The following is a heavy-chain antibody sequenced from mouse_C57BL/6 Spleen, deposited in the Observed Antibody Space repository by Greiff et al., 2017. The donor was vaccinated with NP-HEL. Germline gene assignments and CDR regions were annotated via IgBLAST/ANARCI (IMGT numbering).Heavy chain of an antibody. Sequence: VQLQQSGAELVRPGASVKLSCKASGYTFTDYWMHWVKQRPGQGLEWIGMIHPNSGSTNYNEKFKSKATLTVDKSSSTAYMQLSSLTSEDSAVYYCAREDDGYPLGYWGQGTTLTVSS. CDR3: AREDDGYPLGY. CDR2: IHPNSGST. D-gene: IGHD2-3*01. V-gene: IGHV1-64*01. CDR1: GYTFTDYW. J-gene: IGHJ2*01.